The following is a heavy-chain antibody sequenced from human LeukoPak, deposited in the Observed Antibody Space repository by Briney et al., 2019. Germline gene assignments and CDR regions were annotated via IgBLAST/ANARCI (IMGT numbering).Heavy chain of an antibody. CDR3: ARGPGITMAQGFIITENWFDP. CDR1: AGSISSYY. J-gene: IGHJ5*02. D-gene: IGHD3-10*01. V-gene: IGHV4-59*01. Sequence: PSETLSLTCTVSAGSISSYYWSWIRQPPGKGLEWIGYIYYSGSTNYNPSLKSRVTISVDTSKNQFSLKLSSVTAADTAVYYCARGPGITMAQGFIITENWFDPWGQGTLVTVSS. CDR2: IYYSGST.